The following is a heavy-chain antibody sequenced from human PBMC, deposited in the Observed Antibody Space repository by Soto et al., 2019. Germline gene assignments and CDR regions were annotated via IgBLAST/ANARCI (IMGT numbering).Heavy chain of an antibody. D-gene: IGHD3-10*01. CDR3: AKDREARGVIITSFDY. Sequence: GGSLRLSCAASGFTLNSHAMSWVRQAPGKGLEWVSAIGGSGGSTYYADSVKGRFTISRDNSKNTLYLQMNSLRAEDTAVYYCAKDREARGVIITSFDYWGQGTRVTVSS. V-gene: IGHV3-23*01. J-gene: IGHJ4*02. CDR1: GFTLNSHA. CDR2: IGGSGGST.